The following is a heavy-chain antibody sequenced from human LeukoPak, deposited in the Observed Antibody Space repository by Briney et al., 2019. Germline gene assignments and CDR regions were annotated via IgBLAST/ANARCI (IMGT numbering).Heavy chain of an antibody. CDR2: IKQDGSEK. V-gene: IGHV3-7*01. J-gene: IGHJ6*04. D-gene: IGHD2-21*02. CDR3: ARAHSYCGGDCEMDV. CDR1: GFTFSSYA. Sequence: GRSLRLSCAASGFTFSSYAMHWVRQAPGKGLEWVANIKQDGSEKYYVDSVKGRFTISRDNAKNSLYLQMNSLRAEDMAVYYCARAHSYCGGDCEMDVWGKGTTVTVSS.